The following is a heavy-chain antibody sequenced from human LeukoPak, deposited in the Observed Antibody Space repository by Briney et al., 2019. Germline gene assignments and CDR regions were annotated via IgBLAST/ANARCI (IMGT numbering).Heavy chain of an antibody. J-gene: IGHJ4*02. V-gene: IGHV3-23*01. D-gene: IGHD6-19*01. CDR3: AKTTSGYSSGRYPGWPVDY. CDR2: ISGGGGDT. CDR1: GFTFRSHA. Sequence: GGSLRLSCASSGFTFRSHAVNWVRQAPGKGLEWVADISGGGGDTYYADSVEGRFTISRDNSKNMVYLQMNSLSTEDTAVYYCAKTTSGYSSGRYPGWPVDYWGQGTLVTVSS.